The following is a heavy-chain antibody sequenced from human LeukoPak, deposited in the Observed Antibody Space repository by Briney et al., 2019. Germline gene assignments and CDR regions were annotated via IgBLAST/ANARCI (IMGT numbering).Heavy chain of an antibody. J-gene: IGHJ4*02. D-gene: IGHD3-3*01. CDR3: AKGDDDFWSGYYFDY. Sequence: PGGSLRLSCAGSGFTFSSYGMSWVRQAPGKGLEWVSAISGSGGSTYYADSVKGRFTISRDNSKNTLYLQMNSLRAEDTAVYYCAKGDDDFWSGYYFDYWGQGTLVTVSS. V-gene: IGHV3-23*01. CDR1: GFTFSSYG. CDR2: ISGSGGST.